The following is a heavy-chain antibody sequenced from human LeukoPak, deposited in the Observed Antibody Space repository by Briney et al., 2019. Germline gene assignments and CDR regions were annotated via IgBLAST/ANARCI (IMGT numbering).Heavy chain of an antibody. Sequence: ASVKVSCKVSGYTLTELSMHWVRQAPGKGLEWMGGFDPEDGETIYAQKFQGRVTMTEDTSTDTAYMELSSLRSEDTAVYYCATRGVLRFLEWLSPPYCYYGMDVWGQGTTVTVSS. V-gene: IGHV1-24*01. CDR1: GYTLTELS. CDR3: ATRGVLRFLEWLSPPYCYYGMDV. D-gene: IGHD3-3*01. CDR2: FDPEDGET. J-gene: IGHJ6*02.